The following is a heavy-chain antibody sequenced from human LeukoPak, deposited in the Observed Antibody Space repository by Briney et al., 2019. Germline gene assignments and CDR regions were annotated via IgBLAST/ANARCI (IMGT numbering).Heavy chain of an antibody. V-gene: IGHV1-2*02. CDR1: GFTFTGYY. CDR3: ARDLAGVLRFLEYNTHGGFDY. J-gene: IGHJ4*02. CDR2: INPNSGGT. Sequence: GGSLRLSCAASGFTFTGYYMHWVRQAPGQGLEWMGWINPNSGGTNYAQKFQGRVTMTRDTSISTAYMELSRLRSDDTAVYYCARDLAGVLRFLEYNTHGGFDYWGQGTLVTVSS. D-gene: IGHD3-3*01.